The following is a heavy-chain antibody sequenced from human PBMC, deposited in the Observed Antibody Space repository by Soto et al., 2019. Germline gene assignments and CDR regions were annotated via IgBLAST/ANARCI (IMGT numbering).Heavy chain of an antibody. CDR2: IKQDGSEK. D-gene: IGHD1-26*01. CDR1: GFTFNSYW. Sequence: PASGFTFNSYWMTWVRQAPGKGLEWVANIKQDGSEKYYVDSVKGRFTISRDNAKNSLYLQMNSLRAEDKAVYYCARGWGLDPWGQGTLVTVSS. V-gene: IGHV3-7*04. CDR3: ARGWGLDP. J-gene: IGHJ5*02.